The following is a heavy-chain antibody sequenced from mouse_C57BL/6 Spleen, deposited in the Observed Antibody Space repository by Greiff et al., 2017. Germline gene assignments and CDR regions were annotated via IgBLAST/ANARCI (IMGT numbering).Heavy chain of an antibody. CDR1: GYAFSSYW. D-gene: IGHD2-4*01. CDR2: SYPGDGDT. V-gene: IGHV1-80*01. Sequence: VMLVESGAELVKPGASVKISCKASGYAFSSYWMNWVKQRPGKGLEWIGQSYPGDGDTNDNGKFKGKATLTADNSSSTAYRQLSSLTDEDSAVYFCARCLYDYSEGGDYWGQGTTLTVSS. CDR3: ARCLYDYSEGGDY. J-gene: IGHJ2*01.